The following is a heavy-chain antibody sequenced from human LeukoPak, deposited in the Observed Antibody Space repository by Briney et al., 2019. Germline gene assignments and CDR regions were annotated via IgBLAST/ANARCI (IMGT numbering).Heavy chain of an antibody. Sequence: SQTLSLTCAISGDSVSSTSAAWNWIRQSPSRGLEWLGRTYYRSKWYSDYAVSVRGRITVNPDTSTNQFSLQLNSVTPEDTAVYYCARDLGRIVGATGGLAFDIWGQGTMVTVSS. CDR3: ARDLGRIVGATGGLAFDI. J-gene: IGHJ3*02. CDR2: TYYRSKWYS. D-gene: IGHD1-26*01. CDR1: GDSVSSTSAA. V-gene: IGHV6-1*01.